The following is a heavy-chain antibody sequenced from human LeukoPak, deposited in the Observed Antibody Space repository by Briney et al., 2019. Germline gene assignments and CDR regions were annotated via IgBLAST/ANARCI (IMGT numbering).Heavy chain of an antibody. J-gene: IGHJ4*02. CDR3: ARAVYDYVWGSYRSAYYFDY. Sequence: PGGSLRLSCAAPGFNVSSYYMSWVRQAPGRGLEWVSVIYSGGRTYYADSVKGRFTISRDNSKNSLYLQMNSLRAEDTAVYYCARAVYDYVWGSYRSAYYFDYWGQGALVTVSS. D-gene: IGHD3-16*02. V-gene: IGHV3-66*01. CDR1: GFNVSSYY. CDR2: IYSGGRT.